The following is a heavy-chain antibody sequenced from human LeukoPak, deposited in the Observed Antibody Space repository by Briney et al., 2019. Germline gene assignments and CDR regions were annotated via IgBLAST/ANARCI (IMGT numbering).Heavy chain of an antibody. CDR1: GGSISSSSYY. V-gene: IGHV4-39*07. Sequence: SETLSLTCTVSGGSISSSSYYWGWIRQPPGKGLEWIGSIYYSGSTYYNPSLKSRVTISVDTSKNQFSLKLSSVTAADTAVYYCATVTRDYSDSSGYYPNWFDPWGQGTLITVSS. J-gene: IGHJ5*02. CDR3: ATVTRDYSDSSGYYPNWFDP. D-gene: IGHD3-22*01. CDR2: IYYSGST.